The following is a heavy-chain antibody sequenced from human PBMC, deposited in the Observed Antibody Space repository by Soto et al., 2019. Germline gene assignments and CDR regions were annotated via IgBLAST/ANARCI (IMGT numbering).Heavy chain of an antibody. V-gene: IGHV1-18*01. CDR3: ARVFFRLFAFDI. CDR2: ISAYNGNT. Sequence: QVQLVQSGGEVKKPGASVKVSCKASGYTFTTYAISWVRQAPGQGLEWMGWISAYNGNTSYAQKLQGRVTMTTDTSTSTAYMELRSLRSDDTAVYYCARVFFRLFAFDIWGQGTMVTVSS. J-gene: IGHJ3*02. D-gene: IGHD3-22*01. CDR1: GYTFTTYA.